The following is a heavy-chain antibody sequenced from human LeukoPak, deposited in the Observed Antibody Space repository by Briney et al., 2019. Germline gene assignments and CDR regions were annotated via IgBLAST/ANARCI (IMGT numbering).Heavy chain of an antibody. V-gene: IGHV4-34*01. Sequence: SETLSLTCAVYGGSFSGYYWSWIRQPPGKGLEWIGEINHSGSTNYNPSLKSRVTISVDTSKNQFSLKLSSVTAADTAVYYCARGGRRSGWYYFDYWGQGTLVTVSS. J-gene: IGHJ4*02. CDR3: ARGGRRSGWYYFDY. CDR2: INHSGST. D-gene: IGHD6-19*01. CDR1: GGSFSGYY.